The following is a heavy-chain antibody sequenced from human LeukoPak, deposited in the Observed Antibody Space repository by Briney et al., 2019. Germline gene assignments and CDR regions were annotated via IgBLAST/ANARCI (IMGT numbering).Heavy chain of an antibody. CDR1: GFTFSSYS. J-gene: IGHJ3*02. D-gene: IGHD5-12*01. Sequence: GGSLRLSCAASGFTFSSYSMNWVRQAPGKGREGVSSISSSSSYIYYADSVKGRFTISRDNAKNSLSLQMNSLRAEDTAVYYCARDLWLPNSDDAFDIWGQGTMVTVSS. CDR3: ARDLWLPNSDDAFDI. CDR2: ISSSSSYI. V-gene: IGHV3-21*01.